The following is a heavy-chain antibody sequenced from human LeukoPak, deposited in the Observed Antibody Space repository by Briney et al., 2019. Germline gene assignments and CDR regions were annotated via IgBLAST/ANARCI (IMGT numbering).Heavy chain of an antibody. J-gene: IGHJ4*02. D-gene: IGHD6-6*01. Sequence: GGSLRLSCAPSGVTPSSDATRWGCRAPGKGLEWVSAISGSGGSTNYAESVKGRFTISRDNSKNTLYLQMKRLRAEDTAVYYCAKSAPVAAHFDYWGQGTLVTVSS. V-gene: IGHV3-23*01. CDR1: GVTPSSDA. CDR3: AKSAPVAAHFDY. CDR2: ISGSGGST.